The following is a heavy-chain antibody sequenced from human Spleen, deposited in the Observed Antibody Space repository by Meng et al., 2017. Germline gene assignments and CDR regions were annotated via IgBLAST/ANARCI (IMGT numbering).Heavy chain of an antibody. CDR2: TIPIVDIT. D-gene: IGHD3-22*01. J-gene: IGHJ5*02. CDR1: GGTFSSYG. CDR3: ARDPDSSGYFKPNWFDT. Sequence: QVQLVQSGAEVKKPGSSVKVSCKASGGTFSSYGINWVRQAPGQGLEWMGGTIPIVDITHYAQKFQGRVTITADKSTSTAYMELSSLRSEDTAMYYCARDPDSSGYFKPNWFDTWGRGTLVTVSS. V-gene: IGHV1-69*10.